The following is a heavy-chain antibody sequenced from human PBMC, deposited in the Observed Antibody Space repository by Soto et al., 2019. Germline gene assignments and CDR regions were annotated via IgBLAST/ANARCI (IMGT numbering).Heavy chain of an antibody. D-gene: IGHD6-6*01. CDR3: ARSPARGYYYYYGMDV. Sequence: PGGSLRLSCAASGFTFSSYAMHWVRQAPGKGLEWVAVISYDGSNKYYADSVKGRFTISRDNSKNTLYLQMNSLRAEDTAVYYCARSPARGYYYYYGMDVWGQGTKVTVSS. J-gene: IGHJ6*02. V-gene: IGHV3-30-3*01. CDR2: ISYDGSNK. CDR1: GFTFSSYA.